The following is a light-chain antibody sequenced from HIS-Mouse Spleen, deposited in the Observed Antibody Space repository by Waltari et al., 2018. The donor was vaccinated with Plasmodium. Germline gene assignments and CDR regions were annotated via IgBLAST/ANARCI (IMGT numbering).Light chain of an antibody. CDR2: DVS. CDR1: SSDVGGYNY. V-gene: IGLV2-11*01. CDR3: CSYAGSYTYV. J-gene: IGLJ1*01. Sequence: QSALTQPRSVSGSPGPSVTISCTGTSSDVGGYNYVSWYQRHPGKAPKLMIYDVSKRASGVTDRFSGAKSGNTASLTISGLQAEEEADYYCCSYAGSYTYVFGTGTKVTVL.